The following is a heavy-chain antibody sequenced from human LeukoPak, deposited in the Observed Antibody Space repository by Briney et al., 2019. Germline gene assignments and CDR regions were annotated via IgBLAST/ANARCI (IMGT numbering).Heavy chain of an antibody. CDR1: GFTFSSYT. CDR3: AKGGPSGTYYIFDY. V-gene: IGHV3-23*01. CDR2: ISGSGGST. Sequence: GGSLRLSCAASGFTFSSYTMNWVRQAPGKGLEWVSTISGSGGSTYYADSVKGRFTISRDNSKNTLYLQMNSLRAEDTAVYYCAKGGPSGTYYIFDYWGQGTLVTVSS. J-gene: IGHJ4*02. D-gene: IGHD1-26*01.